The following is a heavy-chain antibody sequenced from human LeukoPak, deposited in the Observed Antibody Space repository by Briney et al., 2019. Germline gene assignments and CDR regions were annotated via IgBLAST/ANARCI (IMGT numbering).Heavy chain of an antibody. D-gene: IGHD4-23*01. J-gene: IGHJ3*02. CDR1: GFTFDDYA. V-gene: IGHV3-9*01. CDR2: ISWNSGSI. Sequence: GRSLRLSCAASGFTFDDYAMHWVRQAPGKGLEWVSGISWNSGSIGYADSVKGRFTISRDNAKNSLYLQMNSLRAEDTAVYYCARWDAFVIWGQGTMVTVSS. CDR3: ARWDAFVI.